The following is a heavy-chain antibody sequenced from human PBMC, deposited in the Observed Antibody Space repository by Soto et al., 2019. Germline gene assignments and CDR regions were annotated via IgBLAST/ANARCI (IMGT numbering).Heavy chain of an antibody. CDR1: GFTFSSYA. Sequence: GGSLRLSCAASGFTFSSYAMHWVRQAPGKGLEWVAVISYDGSNKYYADSVKGRFTISRDNSKNTLYLQMNSLRAEDTAVYYCARAPSSPYPVVPAALSGMDVWGQGTTVTVSS. V-gene: IGHV3-30-3*01. CDR3: ARAPSSPYPVVPAALSGMDV. CDR2: ISYDGSNK. J-gene: IGHJ6*02. D-gene: IGHD2-2*01.